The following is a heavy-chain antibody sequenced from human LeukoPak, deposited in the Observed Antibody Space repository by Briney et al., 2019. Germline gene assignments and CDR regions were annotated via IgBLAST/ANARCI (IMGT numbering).Heavy chain of an antibody. D-gene: IGHD1-7*01. V-gene: IGHV3-11*01. Sequence: PGGSLRLSCAASGFTFSDYYMSWIRQAPGKGLEWVSYISSSGSTIYYADSVKGRFTISRDNAKNSLYLQMNTPRAEDTAVYYCARVAHWNYADYWGQGTLVTVSS. CDR1: GFTFSDYY. J-gene: IGHJ4*02. CDR2: ISSSGSTI. CDR3: ARVAHWNYADY.